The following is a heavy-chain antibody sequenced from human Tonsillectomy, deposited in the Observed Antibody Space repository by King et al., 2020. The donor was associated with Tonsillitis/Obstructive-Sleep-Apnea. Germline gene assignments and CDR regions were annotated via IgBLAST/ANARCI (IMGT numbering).Heavy chain of an antibody. D-gene: IGHD2-2*02. V-gene: IGHV3-30*04. Sequence: QVQLVESGGGVVQPGRSLRLSCAASGFTFRSYAMHWVRQAPGKGLEWVAVISYDGSNKYYADSVKGRFTISRDNSKNTLFLQMNSLRAEDTAVYYCARDLPIVVIPAAIKGGFDYWGQGTLVTVSS. CDR3: ARDLPIVVIPAAIKGGFDY. CDR1: GFTFRSYA. J-gene: IGHJ4*02. CDR2: ISYDGSNK.